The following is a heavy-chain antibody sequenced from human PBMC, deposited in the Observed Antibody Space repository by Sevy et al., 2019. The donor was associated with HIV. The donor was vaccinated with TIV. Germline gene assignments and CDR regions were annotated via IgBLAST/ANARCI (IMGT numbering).Heavy chain of an antibody. CDR1: GFTFNTYS. J-gene: IGHJ4*02. CDR3: ARDLNDYNNYMYSFDY. D-gene: IGHD4-4*01. CDR2: ISSDGVNK. Sequence: GESLKISCSVSGFTFNTYSFHWVRQAPGMGLEWVSVISSDGVNKYYADSVRGRFTISRDNSKSTLYLQMNNLRAGDTGVYYCARDLNDYNNYMYSFDYWGQGTLVTVSS. V-gene: IGHV3-30-3*01.